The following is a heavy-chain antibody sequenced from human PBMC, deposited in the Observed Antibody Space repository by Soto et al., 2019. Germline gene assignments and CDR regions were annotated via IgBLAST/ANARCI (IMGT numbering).Heavy chain of an antibody. CDR2: INPDGGAT. J-gene: IGHJ4*02. D-gene: IGHD3-10*01. Sequence: QVQLVQSGAEVKKPGASVKISCKASGYTFSFDYLSWVRRAPGQGLQWMGKINPDGGATTYAQSFQGRVSITSDASTGTVYMELSSLTSDDAAVYYCAKGRRNTFWGQGTLVSVSS. CDR1: GYTFSFDY. V-gene: IGHV1-46*01. CDR3: AKGRRNTF.